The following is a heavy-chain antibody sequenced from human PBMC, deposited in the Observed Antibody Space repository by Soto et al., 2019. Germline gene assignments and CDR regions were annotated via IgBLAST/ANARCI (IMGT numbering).Heavy chain of an antibody. Sequence: QVQLVQSGGEVKKPGASVKLSCTASGYTFTSYGISWVRQAPGQGLEWMGWISAYNGKTNYAQNVQGRVTMTTDTXXRTAYMDLRSLRSDDTAVYYCARGGDVNYYHGMDVRGQGTTVTVSS. D-gene: IGHD5-12*01. CDR1: GYTFTSYG. J-gene: IGHJ6*02. V-gene: IGHV1-18*01. CDR3: ARGGDVNYYHGMDV. CDR2: ISAYNGKT.